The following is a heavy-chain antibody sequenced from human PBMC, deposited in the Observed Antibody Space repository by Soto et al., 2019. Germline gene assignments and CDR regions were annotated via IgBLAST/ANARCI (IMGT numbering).Heavy chain of an antibody. CDR3: ARAFGYSSHLSP. V-gene: IGHV1-3*01. Sequence: GASVKVSCKASGYTFTSYAMHWVRQAPGQRLEWMGWINAGNGNTKCSQKFQGRVTITRDTSASTAYMELSSLRSEDTAVYYCARAFGYSSHLSPWGQGTLVTVSS. CDR1: GYTFTSYA. D-gene: IGHD5-18*01. CDR2: INAGNGNT. J-gene: IGHJ5*02.